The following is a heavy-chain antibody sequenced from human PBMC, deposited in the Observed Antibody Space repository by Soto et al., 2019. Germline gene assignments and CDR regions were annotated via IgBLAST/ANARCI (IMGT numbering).Heavy chain of an antibody. Sequence: PGGFLRLSCAASGFTFSDIAMHWVRQASGKGLEWVGRIDRKTYNYATTYGASVKGRFTISRDDSKNMVYLQMNSQIPGPIDGGYVRFSPLPFDYWGQGTLVTVSS. J-gene: IGHJ4*02. D-gene: IGHD5-12*01. CDR3: RFSPLPFDY. CDR1: GFTFSDIA. V-gene: IGHV3-73*01. CDR2: IDRKTYNYAT.